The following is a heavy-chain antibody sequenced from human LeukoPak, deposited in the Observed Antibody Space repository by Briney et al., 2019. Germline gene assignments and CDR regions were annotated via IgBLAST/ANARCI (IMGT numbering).Heavy chain of an antibody. CDR1: GFTFSSYS. CDR3: ARAIAVAEGY. J-gene: IGHJ4*02. CDR2: ISGGSGYI. Sequence: PGGSLRLSCAASGFTFSSYSMNWVRQAPGKGLEWVSYISGGSGYIYYADSVKGRFTISRDNAKNSLYLQMNSMRAEDTAVYYCARAIAVAEGYWVQGTLVTVAS. V-gene: IGHV3-21*03. D-gene: IGHD6-19*01.